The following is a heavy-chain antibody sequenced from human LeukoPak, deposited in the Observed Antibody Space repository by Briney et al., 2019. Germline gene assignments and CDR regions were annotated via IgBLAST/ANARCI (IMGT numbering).Heavy chain of an antibody. J-gene: IGHJ4*02. CDR2: IKQDGSEK. V-gene: IGHV3-7*01. CDR3: ARETGGSLIDY. CDR1: GFTFSSYW. D-gene: IGHD3-16*01. Sequence: GGSLRLSCAASGFTFSSYWMSWVRQAPGKGLEWVANIKQDGSEKYYVDSVKGRFTISRDNAKNLLYLQMNSLRAEDTAVYYCARETGGSLIDYWGQGTLVTVSS.